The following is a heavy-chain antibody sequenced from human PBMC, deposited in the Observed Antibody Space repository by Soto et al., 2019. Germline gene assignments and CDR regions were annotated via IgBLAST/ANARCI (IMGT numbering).Heavy chain of an antibody. D-gene: IGHD2-15*01. CDR1: GFTFSIYS. CDR2: ISSSSSTI. V-gene: IGHV3-48*02. Sequence: GGSLRLSCAASGFTFSIYSMNRVRLAPGKGLEWVSYISSSSSTIYYADSVKGRFTISRDNAKNSLYLQMNSLRDEDTAVYYCAKEVVYYYGMDVWGQGTTVTVSS. CDR3: AKEVVYYYGMDV. J-gene: IGHJ6*02.